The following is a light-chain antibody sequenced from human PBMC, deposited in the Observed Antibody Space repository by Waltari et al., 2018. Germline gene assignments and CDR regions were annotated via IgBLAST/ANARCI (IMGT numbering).Light chain of an antibody. J-gene: IGLJ3*02. CDR3: CSFAPTSILL. Sequence: QSALTQPVSVSGSPGQSITISCTGTSSDVGSSNLVSWYQQHPGKAPKLIIYEANKRPSGVSNRFSGSKSGITASLRISGLQAEDEADYYCCSFAPTSILLFGGGTKLTV. CDR1: SSDVGSSNL. CDR2: EAN. V-gene: IGLV2-23*01.